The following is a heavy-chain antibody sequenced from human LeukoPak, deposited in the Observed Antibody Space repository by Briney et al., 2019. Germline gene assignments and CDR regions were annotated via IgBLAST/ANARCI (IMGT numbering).Heavy chain of an antibody. V-gene: IGHV1-46*03. J-gene: IGHJ4*02. D-gene: IGHD3-16*02. CDR2: INPSGGST. Sequence: ASVKVSCKASGYTFTSYYMHWVRQAPGQGLEWMGIINPSGGSTSYAQKFQGRVTMTRDTSTSTVYMELSSLRSEDTAVYYCARDDGGYVWGSYRHRFDYWGQGTLVTVSS. CDR3: ARDDGGYVWGSYRHRFDY. CDR1: GYTFTSYY.